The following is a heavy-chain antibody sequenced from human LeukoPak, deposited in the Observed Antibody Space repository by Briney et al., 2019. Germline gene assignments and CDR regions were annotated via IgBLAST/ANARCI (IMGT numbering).Heavy chain of an antibody. D-gene: IGHD6-6*01. CDR3: AKREGSSSRHFDY. J-gene: IGHJ4*02. CDR2: IYSGGST. V-gene: IGHV3-53*04. Sequence: GGSLRLSCAASGFTVSSNYMSWVRQAPGKGLEWVSVIYSGGSTYYADSVKGRFTISRHNSKNTLYLQMNSLRAEDTAVYYCAKREGSSSRHFDYWGQGTLVTVSS. CDR1: GFTVSSNY.